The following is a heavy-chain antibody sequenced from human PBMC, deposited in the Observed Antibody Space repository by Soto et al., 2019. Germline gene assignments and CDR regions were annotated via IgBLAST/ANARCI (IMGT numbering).Heavy chain of an antibody. CDR2: INPNSGGT. J-gene: IGHJ6*03. CDR3: AKCDYGSEYYMDV. V-gene: IGHV1-2*04. Sequence: ASVKVSCKASGYTFTGYYMHWVRQAPGQGLEWMGWINPNSGGTNYAQKFQGWVTMTRDTSISTAYMELSRLRSDDTAVYYCAKCDYGSEYYMDVWGKGTTVTVSS. CDR1: GYTFTGYY. D-gene: IGHD4-17*01.